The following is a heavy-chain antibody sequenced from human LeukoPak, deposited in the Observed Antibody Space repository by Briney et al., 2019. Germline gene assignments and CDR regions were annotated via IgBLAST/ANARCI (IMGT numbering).Heavy chain of an antibody. Sequence: GASVKVSCKASGGTFSSYTISWVRQAPGQGLEWMGRIIPILGIANYAQKFQGRVTITADKSTSTASMELSSLRSEDTAVYYCARSLTPYPEVYFQHWGQGTLVTVSS. D-gene: IGHD2-2*02. V-gene: IGHV1-69*02. CDR3: ARSLTPYPEVYFQH. J-gene: IGHJ1*01. CDR2: IIPILGIA. CDR1: GGTFSSYT.